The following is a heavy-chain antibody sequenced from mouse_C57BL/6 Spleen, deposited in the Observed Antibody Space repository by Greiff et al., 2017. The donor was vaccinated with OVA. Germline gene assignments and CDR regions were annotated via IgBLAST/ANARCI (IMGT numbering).Heavy chain of an antibody. Sequence: VQLQQSGAELVRPGASVKLSCTASGFNIKDDYMHWVKQRPEQGLEWIGWIDPENGDTEYASKFQGKATITADTSSNTAYLQLSSLTSEDTAGYYCTPGSFYAMDYWGQGTSVTVSS. CDR1: GFNIKDDY. V-gene: IGHV14-4*01. CDR3: TPGSFYAMDY. D-gene: IGHD1-1*01. CDR2: IDPENGDT. J-gene: IGHJ4*01.